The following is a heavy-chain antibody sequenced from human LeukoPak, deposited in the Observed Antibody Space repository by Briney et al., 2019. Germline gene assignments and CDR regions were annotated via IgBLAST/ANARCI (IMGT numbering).Heavy chain of an antibody. CDR3: ARDLYRDSLPVSWFDP. V-gene: IGHV1-18*03. CDR1: GYTFTSYG. Sequence: ASVKVSCKASGYTFTSYGISWVRQAPGQGLEWMGWISDYNGNTNYAQKLQGRVTMTTDTSTSTAYMELRSLRSDDMAVYYCARDLYRDSLPVSWFDPWGQGTLVTVSS. D-gene: IGHD4-11*01. CDR2: ISDYNGNT. J-gene: IGHJ5*02.